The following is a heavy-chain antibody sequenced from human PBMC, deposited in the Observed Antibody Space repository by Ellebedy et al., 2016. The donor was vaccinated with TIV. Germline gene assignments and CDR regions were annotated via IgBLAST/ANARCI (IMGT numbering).Heavy chain of an antibody. CDR3: AREGRGNSAGMDV. Sequence: MPSETLSLTCTVSGCSISNYYWSWIRQPPGKGLEWIGYIYYSGSTNYNPSLESRVTISVDTSKNQFSLKLSSVTAADTAVYYCAREGRGNSAGMDVWGKGTTVTVS. CDR2: IYYSGST. J-gene: IGHJ6*04. D-gene: IGHD4-23*01. CDR1: GCSISNYY. V-gene: IGHV4-59*01.